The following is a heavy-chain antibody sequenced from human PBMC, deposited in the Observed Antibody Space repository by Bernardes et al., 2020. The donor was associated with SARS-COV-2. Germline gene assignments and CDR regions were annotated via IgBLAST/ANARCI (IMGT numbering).Heavy chain of an antibody. D-gene: IGHD3-10*01. CDR3: ARGPPRGSGPPLKP. V-gene: IGHV4-34*01. CDR2: INHSGGT. J-gene: IGHJ5*02. CDR1: GGSFSGYY. Sequence: SEPLSLTCAVYGGSFSGYYWSWIRQPPGKGLEWIGEINHSGGTNYNPSLKSRVTISVDTSKNQFSLKLSSVTAADTAVYYCARGPPRGSGPPLKPWGQGTLVTVSS.